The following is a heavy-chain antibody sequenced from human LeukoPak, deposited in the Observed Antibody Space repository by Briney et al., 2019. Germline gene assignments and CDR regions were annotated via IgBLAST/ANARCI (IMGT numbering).Heavy chain of an antibody. J-gene: IGHJ4*02. CDR1: GFTFSDYY. D-gene: IGHD2-2*01. CDR2: ISSSGSTI. Sequence: GGSLRLSCAASGFTFSDYYMSWIRQAPGKGLEWVSYISSSGSTIYYADSVKGRFTNSRDNAKNSLYLQMNSLRAEDTAVYYCARDTEYCSSTSCSKAFDYWGQGTLVTVSS. CDR3: ARDTEYCSSTSCSKAFDY. V-gene: IGHV3-11*01.